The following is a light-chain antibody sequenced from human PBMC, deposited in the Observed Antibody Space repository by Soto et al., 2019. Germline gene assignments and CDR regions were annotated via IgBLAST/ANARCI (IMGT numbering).Light chain of an antibody. CDR3: QQSYSTLWT. CDR2: AAS. Sequence: DIQMTQSPSSLSASVGDRVTITCRSSQSIGNYLNWYQQKPGKAPKLLIYAASSLQSGVPSRFSGSASGKDFTLTISSLQPEDFAAYYCQQSYSTLWTFGQGTKVEFK. J-gene: IGKJ1*01. CDR1: QSIGNY. V-gene: IGKV1-39*01.